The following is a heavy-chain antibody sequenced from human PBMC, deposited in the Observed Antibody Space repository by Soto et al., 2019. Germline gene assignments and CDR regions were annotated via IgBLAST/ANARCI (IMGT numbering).Heavy chain of an antibody. Sequence: QVQLVESGGGVVQPGRSLRLSGAASGFTFSSYGMHWVRQAPGKGLEWVAVISYDGSNKYYADSVKGRFTISRDNSKNTLYLQMNSLRAEDTAVYYCAKEGNDPLWSGAHGMDVWGQGTTVTVSS. CDR3: AKEGNDPLWSGAHGMDV. J-gene: IGHJ6*02. CDR1: GFTFSSYG. CDR2: ISYDGSNK. V-gene: IGHV3-30*18. D-gene: IGHD3-10*01.